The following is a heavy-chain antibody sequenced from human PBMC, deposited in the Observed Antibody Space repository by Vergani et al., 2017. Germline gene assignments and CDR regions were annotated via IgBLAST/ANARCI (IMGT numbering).Heavy chain of an antibody. D-gene: IGHD6-6*01. J-gene: IGHJ4*02. CDR3: AKGRQYSSSPYTDY. CDR1: GFTFSSYG. CDR2: ISYDGSNK. V-gene: IGHV3-30*18. Sequence: VQLLESGGGLVQPGRSLRLSCAASGFTFSSYGMHWVRQAPGKGLEWVAVISYDGSNKYYADSVKGRFTISRDNSKNTLYLQMNSLRAEDTAVYYCAKGRQYSSSPYTDYWGQGTLVTVSS.